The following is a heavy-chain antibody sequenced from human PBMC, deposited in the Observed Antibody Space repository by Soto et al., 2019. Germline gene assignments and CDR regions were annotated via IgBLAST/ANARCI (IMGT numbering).Heavy chain of an antibody. V-gene: IGHV1-3*01. CDR1: GYTFTSYA. CDR2: INAGNGNT. J-gene: IGHJ3*02. D-gene: IGHD1-26*01. Sequence: ASVKVSCKASGYTFTSYAMHWVRQAPGQRLEWMGWINAGNGNTKYSQKFQGRVTITRDTSASTAYMELSSLRSEDTAVYYCARDRKDSGSPDAFDIWGQGTMVTVSS. CDR3: ARDRKDSGSPDAFDI.